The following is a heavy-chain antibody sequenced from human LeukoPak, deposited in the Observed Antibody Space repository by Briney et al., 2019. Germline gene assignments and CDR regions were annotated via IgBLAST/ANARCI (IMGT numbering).Heavy chain of an antibody. V-gene: IGHV1-18*01. J-gene: IGHJ6*03. CDR2: ISAYNGNT. CDR3: AREAFGVVRYYYYYYMDV. D-gene: IGHD3-3*01. CDR1: GYTFTSYG. Sequence: ASVKVSCKASGYTFTSYGISWVRQALGQGLEWMGWISAYNGNTNYAQKLQGRVTMTTDTSTSTAYMELRSLRSDDTAVYYCAREAFGVVRYYYYYYMDVWGKGTTVTVSS.